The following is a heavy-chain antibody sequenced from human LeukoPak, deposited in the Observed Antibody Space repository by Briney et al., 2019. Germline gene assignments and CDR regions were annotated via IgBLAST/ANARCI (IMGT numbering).Heavy chain of an antibody. CDR3: ARATGDKSFDY. Sequence: GGSLRLSCAASGFTFSSYEMNWVRQAPGKGLELDSYISSSGSTIYYADSVKGRFTISRDNAKNSLYLQMNSLRAEDTAVYYCARATGDKSFDYWGQGTLVTVSS. D-gene: IGHD7-27*01. CDR1: GFTFSSYE. V-gene: IGHV3-48*03. J-gene: IGHJ4*02. CDR2: ISSSGSTI.